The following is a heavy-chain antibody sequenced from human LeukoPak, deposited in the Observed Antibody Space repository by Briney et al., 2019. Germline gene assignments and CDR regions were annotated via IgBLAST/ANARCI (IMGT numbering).Heavy chain of an antibody. CDR1: GGSISSGGYY. CDR3: ARLYCSGGSCYGHDAFDI. Sequence: SETLSLTCTVSGGSISSGGYYWSWIRQHPGKGLEWIGYIYYSGSTYYNPSLKSRVTISVDTSKNQFSLKLSSVTAADTAVYYCARLYCSGGSCYGHDAFDIWGQGTMVTVSS. CDR2: IYYSGST. V-gene: IGHV4-31*03. J-gene: IGHJ3*02. D-gene: IGHD2-15*01.